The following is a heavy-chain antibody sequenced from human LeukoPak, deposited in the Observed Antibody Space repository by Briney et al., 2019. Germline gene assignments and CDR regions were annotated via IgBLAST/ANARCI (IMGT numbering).Heavy chain of an antibody. D-gene: IGHD3-10*01. CDR2: INAGNGNT. J-gene: IGHJ5*02. V-gene: IGHV1-3*01. CDR3: ARGPSYSGSYVRWFDP. Sequence: GGSLRLSCAASGYTFTSYAMHWVRQAPGQRLEWMGWINAGNGNTKYSQKFQGRVTITRDTSASTAYMELSSLRSEDTAVYYCARGPSYSGSYVRWFDPWGQGTLVTVSS. CDR1: GYTFTSYA.